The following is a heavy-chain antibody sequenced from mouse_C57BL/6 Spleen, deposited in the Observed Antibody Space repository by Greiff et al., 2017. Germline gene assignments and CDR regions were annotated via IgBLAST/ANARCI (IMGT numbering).Heavy chain of an antibody. Sequence: QVQLQQSGAELVRPGASVTLSCKASGYTFTDHEMHWVKHTPVHGLEWIGAIDPETGGTVYNQKFKGKAILTADKISSTAYMELRSLTSEDSAVYYCARRFGSSYDYAMDYWGQGTSVTVSS. CDR3: ARRFGSSYDYAMDY. CDR1: GYTFTDHE. CDR2: IDPETGGT. J-gene: IGHJ4*01. V-gene: IGHV1-15*01. D-gene: IGHD1-1*01.